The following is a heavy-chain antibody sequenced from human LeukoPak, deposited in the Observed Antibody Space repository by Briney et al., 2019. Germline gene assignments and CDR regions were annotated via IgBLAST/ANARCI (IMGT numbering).Heavy chain of an antibody. CDR3: AKVQGGDGYNSPPHFDY. D-gene: IGHD5-24*01. V-gene: IGHV3-23*01. CDR1: GFTFSNYA. CDR2: ISGSGGST. J-gene: IGHJ4*02. Sequence: QTGGSLRLSCAASGFTFSNYAMSWVRQAPGKGLEWVSAISGSGGSTYYADSVKGRFTISRDNSKNTLYLQMNSLRAEDTAVYYCAKVQGGDGYNSPPHFDYWGQGTLVTVSS.